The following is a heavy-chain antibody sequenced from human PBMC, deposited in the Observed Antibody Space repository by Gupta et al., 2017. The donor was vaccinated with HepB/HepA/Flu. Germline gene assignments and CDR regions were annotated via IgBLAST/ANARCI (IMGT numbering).Heavy chain of an antibody. J-gene: IGHJ4*02. CDR3: VRTAPGTLWEGFEVDF. CDR1: GYSFISEG. Sequence: QVRLVQSGPEVKTPGASVKVSCKTSGYSFISEGMRWVRQAPGQGFEWMGRIRGDKGKTEEAQEFQGRVTMSTNTATTTAYMDLRRQTSDDTAVYYWVRTAPGTLWEGFEVDFWGQGTLGTVSS. CDR2: IRGDKGKT. V-gene: IGHV1-18*01. D-gene: IGHD3-16*01.